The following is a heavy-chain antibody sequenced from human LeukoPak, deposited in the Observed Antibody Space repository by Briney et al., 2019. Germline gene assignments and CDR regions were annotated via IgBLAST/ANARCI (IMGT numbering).Heavy chain of an antibody. J-gene: IGHJ5*02. D-gene: IGHD6-13*01. CDR3: AGYSRYNWFDP. CDR1: GGSISSYY. Sequence: SETLSLTCPVSGGSISSYYWSWIRQPPGKGLEWIGYIYYSGSTNYNPSLKSRVTISVDTSKNQFSLKLSSVTAADTAVYYCAGYSRYNWFDPWGQGTLVTVSS. CDR2: IYYSGST. V-gene: IGHV4-59*01.